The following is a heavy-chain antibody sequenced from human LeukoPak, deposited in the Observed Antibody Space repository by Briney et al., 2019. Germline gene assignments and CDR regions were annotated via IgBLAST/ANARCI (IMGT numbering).Heavy chain of an antibody. CDR1: GCSVGSSDWY. CDR2: TYIRGDT. Sequence: SETQSLTCAVSGCSVGSSDWYWSWIRQPPGKDLEVIGYTYIRGDTNYNPSLKSRVTMSLDTSKNVLSLKMNSVTAADTAVYYCARTARVFDYWGQGISVTVSS. V-gene: IGHV4-4*09. J-gene: IGHJ4*02. D-gene: IGHD5-18*01. CDR3: ARTARVFDY.